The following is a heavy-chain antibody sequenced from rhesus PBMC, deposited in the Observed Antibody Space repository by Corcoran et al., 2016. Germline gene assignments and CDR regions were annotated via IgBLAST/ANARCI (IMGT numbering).Heavy chain of an antibody. V-gene: IGHV3-184*01. D-gene: IGHD2-8*01. Sequence: EVQLMESGGGLVQPGGSLRLSCVASGFTFSDYYMYWVRQARGERLELVGLLKSKAYGGTAEYAASVKGRFTISSDDSKCIAYLQMSSLKTEDTAVYYCTTDLFLVVVSATPNYWGQGVLVTVSS. CDR2: LKSKAYGGTA. J-gene: IGHJ4*01. CDR1: GFTFSDYY. CDR3: TTDLFLVVVSATPNY.